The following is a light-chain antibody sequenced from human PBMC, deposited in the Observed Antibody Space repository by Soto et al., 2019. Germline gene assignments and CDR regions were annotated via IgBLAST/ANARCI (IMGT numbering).Light chain of an antibody. Sequence: VVTPPPSVSGAPGQRVTISCTGSSSNIGAGYDVHWYQQLPGTAPKLLIYGNSNRPSGVPDRFSGSKSGTSASLAITGLQAEDEADYYCSSYTSSSTLGVVFGGGTKLTVL. CDR2: GNS. V-gene: IGLV1-40*01. J-gene: IGLJ2*01. CDR1: SSNIGAGYD. CDR3: SSYTSSSTLGVV.